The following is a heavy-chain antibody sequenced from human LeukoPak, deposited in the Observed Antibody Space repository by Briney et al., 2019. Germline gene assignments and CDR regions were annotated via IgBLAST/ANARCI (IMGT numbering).Heavy chain of an antibody. V-gene: IGHV3-20*04. CDR2: INWNGGST. J-gene: IGHJ1*01. D-gene: IGHD5-24*01. Sequence: GGSLRLSCAGSGYSFDDYGMWWVRHVPRKGLEWVAGINWNGGSTGYAASVKGRCTISRDNAKTALYLEMNSLRAEDTAFYYCVRLGRDGYTYGAAYWGQGTLVTVSS. CDR1: GYSFDDYG. CDR3: VRLGRDGYTYGAAY.